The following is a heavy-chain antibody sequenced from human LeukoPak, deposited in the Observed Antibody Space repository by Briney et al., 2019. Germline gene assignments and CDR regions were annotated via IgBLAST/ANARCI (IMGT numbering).Heavy chain of an antibody. D-gene: IGHD3-22*01. CDR1: GFTFSSYA. CDR3: ARGRYYDSSDALDY. V-gene: IGHV3-30*04. Sequence: PGRSQRLSCAASGFTFSSYAMHSVRQAPGKGLEWVAGIPYDGSNKYYADSVKGRFTISRDNSKNTLYLQMNSRRAEDTAVYYCARGRYYDSSDALDYWGQGTLVTVSS. J-gene: IGHJ4*02. CDR2: IPYDGSNK.